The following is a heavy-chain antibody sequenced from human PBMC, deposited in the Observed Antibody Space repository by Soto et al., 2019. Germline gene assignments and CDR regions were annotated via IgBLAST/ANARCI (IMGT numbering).Heavy chain of an antibody. CDR3: ARAHYYDSSGYYNYYYYGMDV. CDR1: GGTFSSYA. Sequence: SVKVSCKASGGTFSSYAISWVRQAPGQGLEWMGGIIPIFGTANYAQKFQGRVTITADESTSTAYMELSSLRSEDTAVYYCARAHYYDSSGYYNYYYYGMDVWGQGTTVTVSS. D-gene: IGHD3-22*01. V-gene: IGHV1-69*13. J-gene: IGHJ6*02. CDR2: IIPIFGTA.